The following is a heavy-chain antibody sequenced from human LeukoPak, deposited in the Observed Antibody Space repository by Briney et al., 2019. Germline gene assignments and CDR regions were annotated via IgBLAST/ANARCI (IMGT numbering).Heavy chain of an antibody. V-gene: IGHV3-33*01. CDR2: IWYDGSNE. CDR1: GFTFSRYG. Sequence: GGSLRLSCAASGFTFSRYGMHWVRQAPGKGLEWVAVIWYDGSNEYYADSVKGRFTIFRDNSKNTLHLQMNSLRDEDTAVYYCARPLVGDALDYWGQGTLVTVSS. J-gene: IGHJ4*02. CDR3: ARPLVGDALDY. D-gene: IGHD1-26*01.